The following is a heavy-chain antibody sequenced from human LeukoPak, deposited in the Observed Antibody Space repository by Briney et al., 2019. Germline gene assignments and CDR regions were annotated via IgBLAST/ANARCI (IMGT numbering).Heavy chain of an antibody. D-gene: IGHD3-10*01. V-gene: IGHV4-59*08. CDR1: GGSISSYY. CDR3: TSARSAGVVDY. J-gene: IGHJ4*02. CDR2: IYYSGST. Sequence: SETLSLTCTVSGGSISSYYWSWIRQPPGKGLEWIEYIYYSGSTNYNPSLKSRVTISVDTSKNQFSLKLSSVTAADTAVYYCTSARSAGVVDYWGQGTLVTVSS.